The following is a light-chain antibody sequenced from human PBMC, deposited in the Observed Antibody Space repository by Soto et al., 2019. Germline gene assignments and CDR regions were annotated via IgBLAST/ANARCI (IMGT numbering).Light chain of an antibody. J-gene: IGLJ1*01. CDR3: ISYITSSLYV. CDR2: DVS. V-gene: IGLV2-14*01. CDR1: SRDVGGYNY. Sequence: QSALTQPASVSGSPGQSITISCTGTSRDVGGYNYVSWYQKHPGRAPQLLVHDVSTRPSGVSYRFSGSKSGNTAFLTISGLHAEDEADYYCISYITSSLYVFGTGTQLTVL.